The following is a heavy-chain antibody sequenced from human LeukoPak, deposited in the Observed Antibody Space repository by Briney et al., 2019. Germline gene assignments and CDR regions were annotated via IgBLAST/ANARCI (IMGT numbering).Heavy chain of an antibody. J-gene: IGHJ4*02. CDR2: ISSSGGST. V-gene: IGHV3-23*01. CDR1: GFTFSSYA. CDR3: AKTDVDYDILTVSYFDY. Sequence: GGSLRLSCAASGFTFSSYAMSWVRQAPGEGLEWVSAISSSGGSTYYADSVKGRFTISRDNSKNTLYLQMNSLRAEDTAVYYCAKTDVDYDILTVSYFDYWGQGTLVTVSS. D-gene: IGHD3-9*01.